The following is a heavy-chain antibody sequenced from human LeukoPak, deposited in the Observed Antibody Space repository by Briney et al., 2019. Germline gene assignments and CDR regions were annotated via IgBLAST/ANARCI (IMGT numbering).Heavy chain of an antibody. V-gene: IGHV3-72*01. CDR3: AKKRSASNYPFDY. CDR1: GFTFSDHH. CDR2: SKDKTNKFTT. D-gene: IGHD4-11*01. Sequence: SGGSLRLSCAASGFTFSDHHMDWVRQAPGKGLECVGRSKDKTNKFTTEYAASVKVRFTISRDDSKKSVYLQMNSLETDDTAVYYCAKKRSASNYPFDYWGQGTLVTVSS. J-gene: IGHJ4*02.